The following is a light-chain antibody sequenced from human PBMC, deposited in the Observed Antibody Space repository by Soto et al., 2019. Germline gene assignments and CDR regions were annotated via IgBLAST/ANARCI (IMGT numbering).Light chain of an antibody. Sequence: QSALTQPASVSGSPGQSITISCTGSVSDVGNFGPVSWYQQHPGQVSKLIIYEGNRRPSGGSSRFSGSKSGNTASLTISGLQAEDEADYYCCSYVGARTCVFGTGTKVTAL. V-gene: IGLV2-23*01. CDR2: EGN. CDR3: CSYVGARTCV. J-gene: IGLJ1*01. CDR1: VSDVGNFGP.